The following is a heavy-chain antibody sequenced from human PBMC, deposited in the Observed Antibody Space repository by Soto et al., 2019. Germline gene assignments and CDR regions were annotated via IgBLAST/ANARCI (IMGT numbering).Heavy chain of an antibody. J-gene: IGHJ6*02. V-gene: IGHV1-58*01. CDR2: IVVGSGNT. D-gene: IGHD5-12*01. Sequence: KVAWKGAGFTCTCSAVQCVRQARGQRLEWIGWIVVGSGNTNYAQKFQERVTITRDMSTSTAYMELSSLRSEDTAVYYCAAEGRSGYDPRFYYYYGMDVWGQGTTVTVSS. CDR1: GFTCTCSA. CDR3: AAEGRSGYDPRFYYYYGMDV.